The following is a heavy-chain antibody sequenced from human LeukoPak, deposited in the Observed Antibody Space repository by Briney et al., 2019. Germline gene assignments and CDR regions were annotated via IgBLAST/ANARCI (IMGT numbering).Heavy chain of an antibody. D-gene: IGHD5-12*01. CDR3: ARQYSGYDSWDWFDP. Sequence: SQALSLTCTVSGGSISSGGYYWSWIRQPPGKGLEWIGYIYYSGSTNYNPSLKSRVTISVDTSKNQFSLKLSSVTAADTAVYYCARQYSGYDSWDWFDPWGQGTLVTVSS. CDR2: IYYSGST. CDR1: GGSISSGGYY. J-gene: IGHJ5*02. V-gene: IGHV4-61*08.